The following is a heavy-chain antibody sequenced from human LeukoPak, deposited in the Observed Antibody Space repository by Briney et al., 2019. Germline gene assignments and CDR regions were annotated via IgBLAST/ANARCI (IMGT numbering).Heavy chain of an antibody. CDR2: IYHSGST. D-gene: IGHD3-16*01. CDR3: ARALMGDYFDY. V-gene: IGHV4-30-2*01. Sequence: SETLSLTCTVSGGSISSGGYYWSWIRQPPGKGLEWIGYIYHSGSTYYNPSLKSRVTISVDRSKNQFSLKLSSVTAADTAVYYCARALMGDYFDYWGQGTLVTVSS. CDR1: GGSISSGGYY. J-gene: IGHJ4*02.